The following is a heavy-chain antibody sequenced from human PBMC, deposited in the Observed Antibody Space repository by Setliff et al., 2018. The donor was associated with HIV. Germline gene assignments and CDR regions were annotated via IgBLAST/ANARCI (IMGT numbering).Heavy chain of an antibody. J-gene: IGHJ3*02. Sequence: KTSETLSLTCTVSGAYISSGSHYWRWIRQPAGKGLEWIGHIYTSGFTNYNPSLKSRVTISIDTSRNQFSLNLKSVTAADTTVYYCARDQGDTPSRGDIWGQGTMVTVSS. CDR2: IYTSGFT. CDR1: GAYISSGSHY. D-gene: IGHD1-26*01. V-gene: IGHV4-61*09. CDR3: ARDQGDTPSRGDI.